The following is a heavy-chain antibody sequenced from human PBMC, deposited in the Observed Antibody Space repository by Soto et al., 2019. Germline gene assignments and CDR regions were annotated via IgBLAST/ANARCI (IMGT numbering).Heavy chain of an antibody. CDR1: GYTFTSYA. J-gene: IGHJ6*02. CDR3: ATLIPGYTRNSRSVTGGMDV. CDR2: INAGNGNT. D-gene: IGHD6-13*01. Sequence: ASVKVSCKASGYTFTSYAMHWVRQAPGQRLEWMGWINAGNGNTKYSQKFQGRVTITRDTSASTAYMELSSLRSEDTAVYYCATLIPGYTRNSRSVTGGMDVWGQGTPVTVSS. V-gene: IGHV1-3*01.